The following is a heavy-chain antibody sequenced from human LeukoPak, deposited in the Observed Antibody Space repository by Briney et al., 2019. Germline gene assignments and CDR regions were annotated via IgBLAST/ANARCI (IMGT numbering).Heavy chain of an antibody. J-gene: IGHJ6*02. CDR3: ARSGTAGYYYYGMDV. V-gene: IGHV3-7*03. CDR1: GFTFSSYW. CDR2: IKQDGSEK. Sequence: GGSLRLSCAASGFTFSSYWMSWVRQAPGKGLEWVANIKQDGSEKYYVDSVKGRFTISRDNAKNSLYLQMNSLRAEDTAVYYCARSGTAGYYYYGMDVRGQGTTVTVSS.